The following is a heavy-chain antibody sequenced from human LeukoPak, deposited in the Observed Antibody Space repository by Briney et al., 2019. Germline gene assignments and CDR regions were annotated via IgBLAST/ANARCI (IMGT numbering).Heavy chain of an antibody. V-gene: IGHV3-66*01. CDR2: IYSGGST. Sequence: GGSLRLSCAASGFTVSSNYMNWVRQAPGKGLEWASVIYSGGSTYYADSVKGRFTISRDNSKNTLYLQMNGLRAEDTAVYYCARDCSSTSCYDVWGKGTTVTISS. D-gene: IGHD2-2*01. CDR3: ARDCSSTSCYDV. J-gene: IGHJ6*04. CDR1: GFTVSSNY.